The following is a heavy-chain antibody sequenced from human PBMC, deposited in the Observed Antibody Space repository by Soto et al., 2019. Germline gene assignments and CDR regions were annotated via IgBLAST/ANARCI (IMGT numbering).Heavy chain of an antibody. J-gene: IGHJ3*02. D-gene: IGHD3-22*01. CDR1: GYSFTSYW. CDR3: ATVENYYDSSGYYYQAAFDI. CDR2: IYPGDSDT. Sequence: GESLKISCKGSGYSFTSYWIGWVRQMPGKGLEWMGIIYPGDSDTRYSPSFQGQVTISADKSISTAYLQWSSLKASDTAMYYCATVENYYDSSGYYYQAAFDIWGQGTMVTVSS. V-gene: IGHV5-51*01.